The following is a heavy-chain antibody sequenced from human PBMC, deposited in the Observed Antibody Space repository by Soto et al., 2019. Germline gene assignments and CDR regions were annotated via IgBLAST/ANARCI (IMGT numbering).Heavy chain of an antibody. D-gene: IGHD7-27*01. CDR1: GCSISSGGYS. J-gene: IGHJ4*02. Sequence: PSETLSLTCAVSGCSISSGGYSWSWIRQPPGKGLEWIGYIYHSGSTYYNPSLKSRVTISVDRSKNQFSLQLRSVSAADTAVYYCARGPSGDKVDYWGQGTLVTVSS. V-gene: IGHV4-30-2*01. CDR3: ARGPSGDKVDY. CDR2: IYHSGST.